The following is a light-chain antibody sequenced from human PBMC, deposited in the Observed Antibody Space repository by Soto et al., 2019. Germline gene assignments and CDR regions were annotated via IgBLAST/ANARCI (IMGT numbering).Light chain of an antibody. CDR3: QQYGTSRVT. CDR1: QRISSNY. J-gene: IGKJ3*01. CDR2: GAS. V-gene: IGKV3-20*01. Sequence: PGESATLSCRASQRISSNYLAWYQQKPGQTPRLLIYGASSRATGIPDRFSGSGSGTDFTLTISRLEPEDFAVYYCQQYGTSRVTFGPGTKVDIK.